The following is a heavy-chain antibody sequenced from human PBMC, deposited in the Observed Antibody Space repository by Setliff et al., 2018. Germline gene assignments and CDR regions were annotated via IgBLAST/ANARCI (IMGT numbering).Heavy chain of an antibody. CDR2: IFYSGST. V-gene: IGHV4-39*01. CDR1: GGFISSREYY. Sequence: SETLSLTCTVSGGFISSREYYWAWIRQALGKGLEWIGSIFYSGSTFYRSSLKSRLTIDIDTSKNQFSVKLNSVTAADTAVYYCVRLDRRENSFGYPNGDYVDAWGKGTTVTVSS. D-gene: IGHD5-18*01. J-gene: IGHJ6*03. CDR3: VRLDRRENSFGYPNGDYVDA.